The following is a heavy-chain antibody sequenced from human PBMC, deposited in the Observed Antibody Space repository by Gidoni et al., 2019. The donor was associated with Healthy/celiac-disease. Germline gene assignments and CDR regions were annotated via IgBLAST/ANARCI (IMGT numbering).Heavy chain of an antibody. CDR3: ARGGYDFWSGYYTEIFNWFDP. D-gene: IGHD3-3*01. Sequence: QVQLVQSGSELKKPGASVKVSCKASGYTFTSYAMNWVRQAPGQGLEWMGWINTNTGNPTYAQGFTGRFVFPLDTSVSTAYLQICSLKAEDTAVYYCARGGYDFWSGYYTEIFNWFDPWGQGTLVTVSS. CDR2: INTNTGNP. CDR1: GYTFTSYA. J-gene: IGHJ5*02. V-gene: IGHV7-4-1*01.